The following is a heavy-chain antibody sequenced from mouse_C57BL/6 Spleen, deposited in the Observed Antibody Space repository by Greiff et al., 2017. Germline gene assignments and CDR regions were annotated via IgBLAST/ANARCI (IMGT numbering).Heavy chain of an antibody. Sequence: QVQLQQSGPELVKPGASVKISCKASGYAFSSSWMNWVKQRPGKGLEWIVRMYPGDGDTNYNGKFKGKATLTADKSSSTAYMQLSSLTSEDSAVYFCARLDGYYYFGYWGQGTTLTVSS. CDR2: MYPGDGDT. V-gene: IGHV1-82*01. J-gene: IGHJ2*01. CDR3: ARLDGYYYFGY. D-gene: IGHD2-3*01. CDR1: GYAFSSSW.